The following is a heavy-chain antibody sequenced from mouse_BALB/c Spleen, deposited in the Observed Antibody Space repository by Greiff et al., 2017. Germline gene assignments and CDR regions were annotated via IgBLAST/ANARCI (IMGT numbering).Heavy chain of an antibody. CDR3: GRGYDGYYFDY. J-gene: IGHJ2*01. CDR2: ISPYNGDT. D-gene: IGHD2-3*01. CDR1: GYSFTGYV. V-gene: IGHV1-37*01. Sequence: EVKLVESGPELVKPGASVKISCKASGYSFTGYVMHWVKQSHGKSLEWIGRISPYNGDTYYNQKFKGKATLTVDKSSSTAHMELLSLTSEDSAVYYCGRGYDGYYFDYWGQGTTLTVSS.